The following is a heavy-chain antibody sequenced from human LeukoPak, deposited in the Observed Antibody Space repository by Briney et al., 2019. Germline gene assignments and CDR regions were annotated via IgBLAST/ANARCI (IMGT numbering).Heavy chain of an antibody. CDR2: IKQDGSEK. J-gene: IGHJ5*02. V-gene: IGHV3-7*01. Sequence: GGSLRLSCAASGFTFSSYWMSWVRQAPGKGLEWVASIKQDGSEKYCVDSAKGRFTISRGNANNSLYLQMNSLRADDTAVYYCARDIGLRKAAPPGWFDPWGQGALVTVSS. CDR3: ARDIGLRKAAPPGWFDP. D-gene: IGHD6-6*01. CDR1: GFTFSSYW.